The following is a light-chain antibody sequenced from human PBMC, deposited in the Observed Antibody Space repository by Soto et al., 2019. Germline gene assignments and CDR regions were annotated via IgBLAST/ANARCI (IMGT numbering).Light chain of an antibody. J-gene: IGKJ4*01. CDR2: AAS. CDR1: QGISSY. CDR3: QQLNSYLT. Sequence: IQLTPSPSSLSASVVDRVTITCRASQGISSYLAWYQQKPGKAPKLLIYAASTLQSGVPSRFSGSGSGTDFTLTISSLQPEDFATYYCQQLNSYLTFGGGTKVDIK. V-gene: IGKV1-9*01.